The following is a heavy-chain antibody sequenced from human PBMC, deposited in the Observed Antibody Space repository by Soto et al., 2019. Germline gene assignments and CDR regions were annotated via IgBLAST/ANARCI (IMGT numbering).Heavy chain of an antibody. Sequence: PGGSLRPSCAASGFTFSSYDMHWVRQATGKGLEWVSAIGTAGDTYYPGSVKGRFTISRENAKNSLYLQMNSLRAGDTAVYYCARGDSSGFPYYYYYGMDVWGQGTTVTVSS. J-gene: IGHJ6*02. CDR1: GFTFSSYD. D-gene: IGHD3-22*01. CDR3: ARGDSSGFPYYYYYGMDV. CDR2: IGTAGDT. V-gene: IGHV3-13*01.